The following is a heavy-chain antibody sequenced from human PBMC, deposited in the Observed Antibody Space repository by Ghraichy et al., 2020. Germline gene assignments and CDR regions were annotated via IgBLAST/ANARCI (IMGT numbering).Heavy chain of an antibody. V-gene: IGHV1-2*04. D-gene: IGHD4-11*01. CDR2: INPDTGGT. CDR1: GYSFTDYY. J-gene: IGHJ6*02. CDR3: ARSLATVSSYFYYSMDV. Sequence: ASVKVSCKASGYSFTDYYIHWVRQAPGQGLEWMGWINPDTGGTKFAQKFQGWVTMTRDTSINTAYIEMRRLMSDDTAIYYCARSLATVSSYFYYSMDVWGQGTTVTVSS.